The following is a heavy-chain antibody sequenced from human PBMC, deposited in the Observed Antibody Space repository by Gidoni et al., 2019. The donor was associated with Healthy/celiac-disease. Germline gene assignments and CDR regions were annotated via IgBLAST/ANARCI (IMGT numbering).Heavy chain of an antibody. Sequence: EVQLVESGGGLVKPGGSLRLSCASSGFTFSSYSMNWVRQAPGKGLEWVSSISSSSSYIYYADSVKGRFTISRDNAKNSLYLQMNSLRAEDTAVYYCARVGAGAAGSHWGQGTLVTVSS. CDR3: ARVGAGAAGSH. J-gene: IGHJ4*02. V-gene: IGHV3-21*01. D-gene: IGHD6-13*01. CDR1: GFTFSSYS. CDR2: ISSSSSYI.